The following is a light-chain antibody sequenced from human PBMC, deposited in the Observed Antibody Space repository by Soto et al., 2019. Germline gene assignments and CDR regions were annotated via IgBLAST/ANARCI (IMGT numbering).Light chain of an antibody. J-gene: IGKJ5*01. V-gene: IGKV3-11*01. CDR3: QQRSNWPSIT. CDR2: DAS. CDR1: QSVSSY. Sequence: EIVLTQSPATLSLSPGERATLSCRASQSVSSYLAWYQQKPGQAPRLLIYDASNRATGIPARFSGSGSGTDFTLTISSLEPADFAVYYCQQRSNWPSITCGQGTRLEIK.